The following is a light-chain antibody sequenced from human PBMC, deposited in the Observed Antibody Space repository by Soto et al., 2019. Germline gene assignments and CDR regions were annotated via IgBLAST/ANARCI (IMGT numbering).Light chain of an antibody. CDR3: SSYAGSKGVV. V-gene: IGLV2-8*01. CDR2: EVN. CDR1: SSDVGGYNY. Sequence: QSALTQPASASGSPGQSVTISCTGTSSDVGGYNYVSWYQQHPGKVPKLMIYEVNKRPSGVPDRFSGSKSDNTASLTVSGLQAEDEADYYCSSYAGSKGVVFGGGTKVTVL. J-gene: IGLJ2*01.